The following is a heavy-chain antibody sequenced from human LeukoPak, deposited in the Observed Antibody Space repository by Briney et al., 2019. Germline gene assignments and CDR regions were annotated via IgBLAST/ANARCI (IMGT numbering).Heavy chain of an antibody. CDR2: IYHSGST. Sequence: SETLSLTCTVSGYSISSGYYWGWIRQPPGKGLEWIGSIYHSGSTYYNPSLKSRVTISVDTSKNQFSLKLSSVTAADTAVYYCARELELPENWFDPWGQGTLVTVSS. CDR1: GYSISSGYY. V-gene: IGHV4-38-2*02. D-gene: IGHD1-7*01. J-gene: IGHJ5*02. CDR3: ARELELPENWFDP.